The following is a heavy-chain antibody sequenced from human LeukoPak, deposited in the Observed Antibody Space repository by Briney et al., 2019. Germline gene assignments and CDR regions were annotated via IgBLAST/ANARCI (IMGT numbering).Heavy chain of an antibody. J-gene: IGHJ3*02. D-gene: IGHD4-17*01. Sequence: GGSLRLSCAASGFTFSSYWMSWVRQAPGKGLEWVANIKQDGSEKYYVDSVKGRFTISRDNANNSLYLQMNTLRAEDTAVYYCARGHDYGDYEGAFDIWGQGTMVTVSS. V-gene: IGHV3-7*03. CDR3: ARGHDYGDYEGAFDI. CDR2: IKQDGSEK. CDR1: GFTFSSYW.